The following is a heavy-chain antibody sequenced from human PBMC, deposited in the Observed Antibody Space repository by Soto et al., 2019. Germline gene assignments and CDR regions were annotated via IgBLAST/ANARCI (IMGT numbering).Heavy chain of an antibody. J-gene: IGHJ4*02. D-gene: IGHD2-15*01. V-gene: IGHV4-31*03. CDR3: ARTKCSGGSCYSWCLDY. CDR1: GSSITTGGYY. Sequence: TLSRTCTVSGSSITTGGYYWSWIRQLPGKGLEWLGHRYYSESTSYNPSLKSRVSISLDTSKNQFSLKLSFVTAADTAMYSCARTKCSGGSCYSWCLDYCRQRXPVTVPS. CDR2: RYYSEST.